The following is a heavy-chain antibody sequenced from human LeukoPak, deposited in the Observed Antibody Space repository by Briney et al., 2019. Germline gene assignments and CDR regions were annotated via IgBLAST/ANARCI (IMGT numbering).Heavy chain of an antibody. CDR2: IYYSGST. CDR1: GGSISSYY. Sequence: SETLSLTCTVSGGSISSYYWSWIRQPPGKGLEWIGYIYYSGSTNYNPSLKSRVTISVDTSKNQFSLRLSSVTAADTAVYYCARGNPYYYGSGSYYNSQLNFDYWGQGTLVTVSS. CDR3: ARGNPYYYGSGSYYNSQLNFDY. V-gene: IGHV4-59*08. D-gene: IGHD3-10*01. J-gene: IGHJ4*02.